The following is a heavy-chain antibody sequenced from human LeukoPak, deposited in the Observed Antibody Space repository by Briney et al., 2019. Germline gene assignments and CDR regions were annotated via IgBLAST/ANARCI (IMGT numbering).Heavy chain of an antibody. J-gene: IGHJ4*02. V-gene: IGHV1-2*02. CDR2: INPNSGGT. CDR1: GYTFTGYY. Sequence: ASVKVSCKASGYTFTGYYMHWVRQAPGQGLEWMGWINPNSGGTNYAQKFQGRVTMTRDTSISTAYMELSRLRSDDTAVYYCARDLYCYGSGGDYWGQGTLVTVSS. CDR3: ARDLYCYGSGGDY. D-gene: IGHD3-10*01.